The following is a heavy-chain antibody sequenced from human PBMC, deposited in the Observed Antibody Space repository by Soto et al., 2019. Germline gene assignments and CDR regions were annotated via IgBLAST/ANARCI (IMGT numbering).Heavy chain of an antibody. V-gene: IGHV3-23*01. CDR1: GFTFSSYA. CDR3: ATRTYYYDSSGYYLDY. CDR2: ISGSGGST. Sequence: EVQLLESGGGLVQPGGSLRLSCAASGFTFSSYAMSWVRQAPGKGLEWVSAISGSGGSTYYADSVKGRFTISRDNSKNTLYRQMNSLRAEDTAVYYCATRTYYYDSSGYYLDYWGQGTLVTVSS. D-gene: IGHD3-22*01. J-gene: IGHJ4*02.